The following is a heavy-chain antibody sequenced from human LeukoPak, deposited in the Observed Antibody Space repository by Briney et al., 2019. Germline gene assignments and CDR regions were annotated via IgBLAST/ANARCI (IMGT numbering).Heavy chain of an antibody. CDR2: ISAYNGNT. Sequence: ASVKVSCKASGYTFTSYGISWVRQAPGQGLERMGWISAYNGNTNYAQKLQGRVTMTRDTSTSTIYMELSSLRSEDTAVYYCARENGYRRGFDYWGRGTLVTVSS. D-gene: IGHD6-13*01. CDR3: ARENGYRRGFDY. V-gene: IGHV1-18*01. CDR1: GYTFTSYG. J-gene: IGHJ4*02.